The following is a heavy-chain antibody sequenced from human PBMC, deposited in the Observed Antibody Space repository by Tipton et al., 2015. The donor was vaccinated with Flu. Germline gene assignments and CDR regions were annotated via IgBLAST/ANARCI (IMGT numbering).Heavy chain of an antibody. J-gene: IGHJ4*02. Sequence: TLSLTCSVSGGSIRSSSDYWGWVRQPPGKGLEWIGSIYYSGSTYYNPSLKSRVTISEDTSKNQFSLNLRSVTAADTAMYYCARDSPSLRLGDLSSFDYWGQGTLVTVSS. D-gene: IGHD3-16*02. CDR1: GGSIRSSSDY. CDR3: ARDSPSLRLGDLSSFDY. CDR2: IYYSGST. V-gene: IGHV4-39*07.